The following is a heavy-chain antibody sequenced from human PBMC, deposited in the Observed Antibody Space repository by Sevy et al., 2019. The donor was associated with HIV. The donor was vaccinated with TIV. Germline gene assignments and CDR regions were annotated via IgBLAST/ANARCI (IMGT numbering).Heavy chain of an antibody. Sequence: GGSLRLSFAASGFAFYDYSMSWIRQAPGKGLEWVATFSFGCGKINYADSVKGRFTISRDNSKNSFYLQMDNLRVEDTALYYCAREGCTRPHDYWGQGTRVTVSS. V-gene: IGHV3-23*01. CDR2: FSFGCGKI. D-gene: IGHD2-8*01. J-gene: IGHJ4*02. CDR3: AREGCTRPHDY. CDR1: GFAFYDYS.